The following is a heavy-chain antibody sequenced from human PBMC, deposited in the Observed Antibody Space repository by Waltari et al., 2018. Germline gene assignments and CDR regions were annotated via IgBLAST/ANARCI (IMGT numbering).Heavy chain of an antibody. V-gene: IGHV3-23*01. CDR1: GFTFSRYA. D-gene: IGHD6-6*01. Sequence: EVQLLESGGGLVQPGGSLRLSCAASGFTFSRYAMSWVRQAPGKGLEWVSASSGSGGSTYYADSVKGRFTISRDNSKNTLYLQMNSLRAEDTAVYYCAKIRGDSSSRWFDPWGQGTLVTVSS. J-gene: IGHJ5*02. CDR3: AKIRGDSSSRWFDP. CDR2: SSGSGGST.